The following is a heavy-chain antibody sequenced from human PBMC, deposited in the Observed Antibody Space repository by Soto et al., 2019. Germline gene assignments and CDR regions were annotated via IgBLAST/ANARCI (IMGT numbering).Heavy chain of an antibody. CDR3: ATLAGTGSYRDLYLDN. CDR2: ILAGDSYT. V-gene: IGHV5-51*01. CDR1: GYNFASHW. Sequence: PGESLKISCKGSGYNFASHWIGWVRQMPGKGLEWMAIILAGDSYTTYSPSFQGQVTVSADQSISTVYLQWSSLKASDTAMYYCATLAGTGSYRDLYLDNWVQGTPVTVSS. D-gene: IGHD1-26*01. J-gene: IGHJ4*02.